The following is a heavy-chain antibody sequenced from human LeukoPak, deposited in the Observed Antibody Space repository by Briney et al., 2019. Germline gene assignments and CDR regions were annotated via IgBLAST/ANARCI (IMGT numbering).Heavy chain of an antibody. J-gene: IGHJ5*02. Sequence: GGSLRLSCAASGFTFSSYGMSWVRRAPGKGLVWVPRINSDGINTSYADSVKGRFTISRDNAKNTLNLQMNSLRAEDTAVYYCARDLGQYYDTSDNWFDPWGQGTLVTVSS. D-gene: IGHD3-22*01. CDR3: ARDLGQYYDTSDNWFDP. V-gene: IGHV3-74*01. CDR2: INSDGINT. CDR1: GFTFSSYG.